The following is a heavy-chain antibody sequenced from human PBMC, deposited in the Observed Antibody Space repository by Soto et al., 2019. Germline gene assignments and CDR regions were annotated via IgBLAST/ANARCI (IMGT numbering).Heavy chain of an antibody. CDR2: VYSSGTT. D-gene: IGHD3-10*01. V-gene: IGHV4-4*07. CDR1: GGSINSYW. J-gene: IGHJ4*02. CDR3: ARDIGSYAYGEGY. Sequence: SETLSLTCSVSGGSINSYWWSWVRQPAGKGLEWIGRVYSSGTTDYNPSLNSRATLSVETSKNQFSLKLSSVTAADTAVYYCARDIGSYAYGEGYWGQGIQVTVSS.